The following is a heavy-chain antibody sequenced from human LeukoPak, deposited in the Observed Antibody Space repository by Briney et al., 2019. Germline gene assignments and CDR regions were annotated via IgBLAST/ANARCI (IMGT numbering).Heavy chain of an antibody. D-gene: IGHD1-26*01. CDR2: IYYSENT. J-gene: IGHJ4*02. V-gene: IGHV4-39*07. CDR3: ARMVYSGSYYDY. Sequence: SETLSLTCTVSGDSISTSNSYWGWIRQPPGKGLEWIGSIYYSENTYYNASLKSRPTMSVDTSKKQFSLKLRSVTAVDTAVYYCARMVYSGSYYDYWGQGTLVTVSS. CDR1: GDSISTSNSY.